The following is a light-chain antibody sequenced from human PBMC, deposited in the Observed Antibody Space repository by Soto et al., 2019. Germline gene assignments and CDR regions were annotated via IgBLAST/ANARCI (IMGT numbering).Light chain of an antibody. CDR3: QQYGSSPI. V-gene: IGKV3-20*01. J-gene: IGKJ3*01. CDR1: QSVSSSY. Sequence: ENVLTQSRGTLSLYPGERATLSCRASQSVSSSYLAWYQQKPGQAPRLLIYGASSRATGIPDRFSGSGSGTDFTLTISRLEPEDFAVYYCQQYGSSPIFGPGTKVDIK. CDR2: GAS.